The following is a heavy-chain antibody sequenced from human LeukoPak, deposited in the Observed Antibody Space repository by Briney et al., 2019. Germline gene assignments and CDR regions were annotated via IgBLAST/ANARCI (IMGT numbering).Heavy chain of an antibody. V-gene: IGHV3-23*01. CDR2: ITDSGGDT. D-gene: IGHD6-6*01. J-gene: IGHJ4*02. CDR3: AKGSRSSRPYYFDH. Sequence: GGSLRLSCAASGFIFSNFAMSWVRQAPGKGLEWVTAITDSGGDTYYADSVKGRFTISRDNSKNTLYLQMNSLRVEDTALYYCAKGSRSSRPYYFDHWGQGTLVTASS. CDR1: GFIFSNFA.